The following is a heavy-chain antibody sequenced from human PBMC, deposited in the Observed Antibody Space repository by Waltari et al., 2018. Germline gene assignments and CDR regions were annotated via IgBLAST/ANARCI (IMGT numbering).Heavy chain of an antibody. CDR1: GLAVRTSF. CDR2: IFSGDTT. D-gene: IGHD1-26*01. Sequence: VQLMESGGGLVQPGGSLGLSCVASGLAVRTSFMSWVRQAPGKGLEWVSAIFSGDTTHYTDSVKGRFSTSRDNSKNTLFLQMNSLRAEDTAVYYCARVARGTLYDAFDIWGQGTMVTVSS. J-gene: IGHJ3*02. V-gene: IGHV3-66*01. CDR3: ARVARGTLYDAFDI.